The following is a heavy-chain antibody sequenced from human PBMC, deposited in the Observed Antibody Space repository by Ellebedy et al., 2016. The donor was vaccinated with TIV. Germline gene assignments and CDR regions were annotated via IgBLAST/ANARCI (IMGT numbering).Heavy chain of an antibody. CDR1: GGTFNNYA. J-gene: IGHJ6*02. V-gene: IGHV1-69*13. Sequence: SVKVSXXASGGTFNNYAINWVRQAPGQGLEWMGGIIPMFGTANYAQKFQVRVTITADESTSTAYMELSSLRSEDTAVYYCARRDGMDVWGQGTTVTVSS. CDR2: IIPMFGTA. CDR3: ARRDGMDV.